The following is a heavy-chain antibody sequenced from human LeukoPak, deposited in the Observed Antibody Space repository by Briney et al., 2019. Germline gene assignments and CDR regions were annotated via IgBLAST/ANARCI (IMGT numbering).Heavy chain of an antibody. Sequence: GGALRLSCAESGDTFRSYGMYWVRPAPGRGLEWVALISSDANDKLYGDSVRGRFTISRDDSKSTLYLQMNSLRAEDTAVYYCTTKVTRGNSGDDYDDWGQGTLVTVSS. CDR3: TTKVTRGNSGDDYDD. J-gene: IGHJ4*02. V-gene: IGHV3-30*03. CDR1: GDTFRSYG. D-gene: IGHD5-12*01. CDR2: ISSDANDK.